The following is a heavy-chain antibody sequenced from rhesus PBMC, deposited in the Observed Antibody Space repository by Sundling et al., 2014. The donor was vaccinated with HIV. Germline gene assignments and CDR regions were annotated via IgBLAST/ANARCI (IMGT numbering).Heavy chain of an antibody. D-gene: IGHD4-29*01. V-gene: IGHV4-80*01. J-gene: IGHJ4*01. Sequence: QVQLQESGPGLVKPSETLSLTCTVSGASISDYWWTWIRQSPGKGLDWVGEINGNFGRTNYNSSLKSRVTISRDTSKNQVSLRLFSVTAADTAVYYCVRGVDYVSYFDSWGQGILVTVSS. CDR1: GASISDYW. CDR3: VRGVDYVSYFDS. CDR2: INGNFGRT.